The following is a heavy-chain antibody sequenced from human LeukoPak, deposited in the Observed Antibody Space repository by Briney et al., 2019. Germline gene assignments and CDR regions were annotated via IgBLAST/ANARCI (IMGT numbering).Heavy chain of an antibody. CDR3: AREERILGYCSGGSCYPVNPVDY. D-gene: IGHD2-15*01. J-gene: IGHJ4*02. CDR1: GYTFTGYY. V-gene: IGHV1-2*02. Sequence: ASVKVSCKASGYTFTGYYMHWVRQAPGQGLEWMGWINPNSGGTNYAQKFQGRVTMTRDTSISTAYMELSRLRSDDTAVYYCAREERILGYCSGGSCYPVNPVDYWGQGTLVTVSS. CDR2: INPNSGGT.